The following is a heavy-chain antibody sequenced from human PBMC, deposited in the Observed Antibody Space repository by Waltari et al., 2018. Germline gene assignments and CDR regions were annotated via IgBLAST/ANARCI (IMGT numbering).Heavy chain of an antibody. CDR1: EYTFTSSY. V-gene: IGHV1-46*01. Sequence: QVQLVQSGAAVKKPGASVKLSCKTSEYTFTSSYIHWVRQAPGQGLEWMGIINPSGGSTIYAQKFQGRVTMTRDTSTSTVYMELSSLRSEDTAVYYCALDTGALWMDVWGQGTTVTVSS. CDR3: ALDTGALWMDV. CDR2: INPSGGST. D-gene: IGHD2-21*01. J-gene: IGHJ6*02.